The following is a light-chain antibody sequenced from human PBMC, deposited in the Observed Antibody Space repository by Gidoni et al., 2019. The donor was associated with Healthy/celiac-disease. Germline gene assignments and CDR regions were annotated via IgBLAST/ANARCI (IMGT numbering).Light chain of an antibody. Sequence: EIVMTQSPATLSVSPGELATLSCMASQSVSSNLAWYQQKPGQAPRLLIYGASTRATGITASFSGSGSGTEFTLTISSLQSEDFAVYYCQQYNNWPLTFGPGTKVDIK. CDR3: QQYNNWPLT. J-gene: IGKJ3*01. V-gene: IGKV3-15*01. CDR1: QSVSSN. CDR2: GAS.